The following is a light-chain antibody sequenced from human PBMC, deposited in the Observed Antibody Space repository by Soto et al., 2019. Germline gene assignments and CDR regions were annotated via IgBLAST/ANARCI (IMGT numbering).Light chain of an antibody. Sequence: QSVLTQPPSVSGAPGQRVTISCTGSSSNIGAGYDVHWYQQLPGTAPKLLIYGNTNRPSGVPDRFSGSKSSTSASLAITGLHAEDEADYYCQSYDSSLSALFGGGTKLTVL. J-gene: IGLJ2*01. V-gene: IGLV1-40*01. CDR3: QSYDSSLSAL. CDR2: GNT. CDR1: SSNIGAGYD.